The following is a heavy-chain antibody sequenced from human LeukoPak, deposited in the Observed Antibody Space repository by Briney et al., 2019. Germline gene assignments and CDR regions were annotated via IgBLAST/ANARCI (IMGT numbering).Heavy chain of an antibody. J-gene: IGHJ6*02. Sequence: GGPLRLSCAASGFIFSSYGMHWVRQAPGKGLEWVAVISYDGSNKYYADSVKGRFTISRDNSKNTLYLQMNSLRAEDTAVYYCAKSPGSDYSNYGKYGMDVWGQGTTVTVSS. CDR3: AKSPGSDYSNYGKYGMDV. V-gene: IGHV3-30*18. CDR1: GFIFSSYG. CDR2: ISYDGSNK. D-gene: IGHD4-11*01.